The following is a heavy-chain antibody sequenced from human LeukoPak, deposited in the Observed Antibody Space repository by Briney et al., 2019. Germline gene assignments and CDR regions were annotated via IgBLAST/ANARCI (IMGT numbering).Heavy chain of an antibody. J-gene: IGHJ1*01. Sequence: GGSLRLSCAASGFTFSSYAMSWVRQAPGKGLEWVSGIGGSGGTTYYADSVKGRFTISRDNAKNSLYLQMNSLRAEDTAVYYCASEDYYDSSAYYYRNFQHWGQGTLVTVSS. CDR3: ASEDYYDSSAYYYRNFQH. CDR1: GFTFSSYA. D-gene: IGHD3-22*01. V-gene: IGHV3-23*01. CDR2: IGGSGGTT.